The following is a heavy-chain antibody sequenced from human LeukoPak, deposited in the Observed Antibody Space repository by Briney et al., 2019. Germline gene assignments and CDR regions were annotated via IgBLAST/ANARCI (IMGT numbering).Heavy chain of an antibody. V-gene: IGHV1-8*01. J-gene: IGHJ6*03. CDR2: MNPNSGNT. Sequence: ASVKVSCKASGYTFTSYDINWVRQATGQGLEWMGWMNPNSGNTGYAQKFQGRVTMTRNTSISTAYMELSSLRSEDTAVYYRARGPTINFWSGYWGGLYYYYYMDVWGKGTTVTVSS. CDR1: GYTFTSYD. CDR3: ARGPTINFWSGYWGGLYYYYYMDV. D-gene: IGHD3-3*01.